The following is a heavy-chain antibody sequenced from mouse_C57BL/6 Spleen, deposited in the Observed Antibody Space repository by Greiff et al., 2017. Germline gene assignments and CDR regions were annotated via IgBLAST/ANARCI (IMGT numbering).Heavy chain of an antibody. CDR2: ISSGGDYI. CDR1: GFTFSSYA. V-gene: IGHV5-9-1*02. CDR3: TRDPDGYLAWFAY. D-gene: IGHD2-3*01. Sequence: EVTVVESGEGLVKPGGSLKLSCAASGFTFSSYAMSWVRQTPETRLGWVAYISSGGDYIYYADTVKGRFTISRDNARNTLYLQMSSLKSEDTAMYYCTRDPDGYLAWFAYWGQGTLVTVSA. J-gene: IGHJ3*01.